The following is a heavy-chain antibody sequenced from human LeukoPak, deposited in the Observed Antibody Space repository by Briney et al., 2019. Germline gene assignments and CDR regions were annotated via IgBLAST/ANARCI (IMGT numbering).Heavy chain of an antibody. J-gene: IGHJ4*02. D-gene: IGHD5-12*01. Sequence: GGSLRLSCAASGFTFSNAWMSWVRQAPGKGLEWVGHIKSKTDGGTTDYAAPVKGRFTISRDDSKNTLYLQMNSLKTEDTAVYYCTTVFKSDIVAYWGQGTLVTVSS. CDR2: IKSKTDGGTT. CDR3: TTVFKSDIVAY. CDR1: GFTFSNAW. V-gene: IGHV3-15*01.